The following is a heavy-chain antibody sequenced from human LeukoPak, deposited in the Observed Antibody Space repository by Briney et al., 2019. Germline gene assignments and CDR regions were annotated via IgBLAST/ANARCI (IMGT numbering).Heavy chain of an antibody. V-gene: IGHV1-46*01. CDR3: ARASRRGYFDY. CDR2: INPSGGST. J-gene: IGHJ4*02. CDR1: GYTFTSYY. Sequence: ASVKVSCKASGYTFTSYYIHWVRQAPGQGLEWMGIINPSGGSTSYAQKFQGRVTMTRDMSTSTVYMELSSLRSEDTAVYYCARASRRGYFDYWGQGTLVTVSS.